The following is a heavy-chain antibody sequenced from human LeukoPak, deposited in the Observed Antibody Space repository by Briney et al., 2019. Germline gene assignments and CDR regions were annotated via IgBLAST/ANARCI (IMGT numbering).Heavy chain of an antibody. D-gene: IGHD2-15*01. CDR2: INPSSGGT. V-gene: IGHV1-2*02. CDR3: ARGVGGGSLGRFDP. CDR1: GYTFTTYY. Sequence: GASVKVSCKPSGYTFTTYYIHWVRQAPGQGLEWMGWINPSSGGTDYAQKFQGRVTMTRDTSISTAYMELSRLTYDDTAVYYCARGVGGGSLGRFDPWGQGTLVTVSS. J-gene: IGHJ5*02.